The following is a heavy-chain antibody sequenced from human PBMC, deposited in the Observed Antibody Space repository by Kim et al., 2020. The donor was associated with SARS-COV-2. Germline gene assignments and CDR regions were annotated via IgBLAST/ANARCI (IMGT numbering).Heavy chain of an antibody. CDR3: AREKQSPYNYYMDV. CDR1: GGTLNNYA. CDR2: IIPIFGIT. V-gene: IGHV1-69*04. J-gene: IGHJ6*03. Sequence: SVKVSCKASGGTLNNYAISWVRQAPGQGLEWMGRIIPIFGITIYARECQGRITISADKSTNTAYMELSSLRSDDTAVHYCAREKQSPYNYYMDVWGKGT.